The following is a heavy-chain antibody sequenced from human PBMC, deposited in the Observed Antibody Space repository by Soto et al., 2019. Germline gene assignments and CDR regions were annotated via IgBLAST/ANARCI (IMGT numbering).Heavy chain of an antibody. CDR1: GGSISSGSYY. Sequence: SETLSLTCTVSGGSISSGSYYWGWIRQPPGKGLEWIGSIYYSGSTHYNPSLKSRVTISVDTSKNQFSLKLSSVTAADTAVYYCAKGGSGSYSNAFDIWGQGTMVTVSS. V-gene: IGHV4-39*01. CDR3: AKGGSGSYSNAFDI. D-gene: IGHD3-10*01. J-gene: IGHJ3*02. CDR2: IYYSGST.